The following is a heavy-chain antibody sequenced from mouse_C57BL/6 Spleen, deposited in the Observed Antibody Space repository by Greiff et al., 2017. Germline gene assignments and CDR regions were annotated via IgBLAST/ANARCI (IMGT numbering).Heavy chain of an antibody. CDR1: GYTFTSYW. V-gene: IGHV1-72*01. J-gene: IGHJ4*01. CDR2: IDPNSGGT. Sequence: VQLQQPGAELVKPGASVKLSCKASGYTFTSYWMHWVKQRPGRGLEWIGSIDPNSGGTKYNEKFKSKATLTVDKPSSTAYMQLSSLTSEDSAVYYCAKTAQAPMDYWGQGTSVTVSS. D-gene: IGHD3-2*02. CDR3: AKTAQAPMDY.